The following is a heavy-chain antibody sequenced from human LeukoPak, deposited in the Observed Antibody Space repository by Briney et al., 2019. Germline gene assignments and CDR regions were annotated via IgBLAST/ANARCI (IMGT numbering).Heavy chain of an antibody. Sequence: PGGSLRLSCAASGFTFSSYAMSWVRQAPGKGLEWVSAISGSGGSTYYADSVKGRFTIPRDNSKNTLYLQMNSLRAEDTAVYYCAKGYDSSGYYYGDYWGQGTLVTVSS. V-gene: IGHV3-23*01. J-gene: IGHJ4*02. CDR3: AKGYDSSGYYYGDY. CDR2: ISGSGGST. D-gene: IGHD3-22*01. CDR1: GFTFSSYA.